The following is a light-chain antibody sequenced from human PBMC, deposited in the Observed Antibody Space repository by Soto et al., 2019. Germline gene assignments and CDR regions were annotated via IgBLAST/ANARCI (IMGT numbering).Light chain of an antibody. CDR3: QQYNNWGLS. Sequence: IMLTQSPATLSVSPGERVTLCCRASENVGTNLAWYQQRPGQPPRLLIYGSSTRATGISATFSGSGSRTEFTLTISSLQSEDSAVYYCQQYNNWGLSFGGGTRVEIK. CDR2: GSS. CDR1: ENVGTN. J-gene: IGKJ4*01. V-gene: IGKV3D-15*01.